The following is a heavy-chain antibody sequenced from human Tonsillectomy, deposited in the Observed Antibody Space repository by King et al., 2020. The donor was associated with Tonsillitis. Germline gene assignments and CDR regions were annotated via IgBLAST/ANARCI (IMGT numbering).Heavy chain of an antibody. CDR2: ISGSGGNT. Sequence: VQLVESGGGLVQPGGSLRLSCAASGFTFSIYAMSWVRQAPGKGLEWVSAISGSGGNTYYADSVKGRFTISRDNPKNTLYLQMNSLRAEDTAIYYCAKIAYYYDSSAYTDDAFDIWGQGTMVTVSS. CDR1: GFTFSIYA. J-gene: IGHJ3*02. CDR3: AKIAYYYDSSAYTDDAFDI. V-gene: IGHV3-23*04. D-gene: IGHD3-22*01.